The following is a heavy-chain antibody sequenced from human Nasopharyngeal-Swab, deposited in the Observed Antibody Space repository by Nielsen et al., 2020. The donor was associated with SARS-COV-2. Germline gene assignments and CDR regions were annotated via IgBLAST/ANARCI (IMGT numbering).Heavy chain of an antibody. CDR3: ARGRSSGWYHYYFDY. V-gene: IGHV4-34*01. D-gene: IGHD6-19*01. Sequence: SETLSLTCAVYGGSFSGYYWSWIRQLPGKGLEWIGEINHSGSTNYNPSLKSRVTISVDTSKNQFSLKLSSVTAADTAVYYCARGRSSGWYHYYFDYWGQGTLVIVSS. CDR2: INHSGST. J-gene: IGHJ4*02. CDR1: GGSFSGYY.